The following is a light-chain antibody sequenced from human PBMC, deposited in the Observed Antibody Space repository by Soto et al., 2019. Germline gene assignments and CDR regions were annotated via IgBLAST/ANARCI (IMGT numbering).Light chain of an antibody. V-gene: IGLV1-40*01. J-gene: IGLJ3*02. Sequence: QSVLTQPPSVSGAPGQRVTISCTGSNSNFGAGYDVHWYQQLPGTAPKLLIYDNSNRPSGVPDGFSGSKSGTSASLAITGLQAEDEADYYCQSYDSSLRGLVFGGGTKLTVL. CDR3: QSYDSSLRGLV. CDR1: NSNFGAGYD. CDR2: DNS.